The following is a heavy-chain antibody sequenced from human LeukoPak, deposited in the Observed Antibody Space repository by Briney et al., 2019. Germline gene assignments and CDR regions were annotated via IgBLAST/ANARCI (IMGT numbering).Heavy chain of an antibody. Sequence: ASVKVSCKVSGYTFTRDGVTWVRQAPGQGLEWMGWISAYNARTNYSQKFQGRVTMTTDTSTSTAYMELRSLRSDDMAVYYCARVSERFLEWLLGNYYYMDVWGKGTTVTVSS. D-gene: IGHD3-3*01. CDR1: GYTFTRDG. V-gene: IGHV1-18*03. CDR2: ISAYNART. J-gene: IGHJ6*03. CDR3: ARVSERFLEWLLGNYYYMDV.